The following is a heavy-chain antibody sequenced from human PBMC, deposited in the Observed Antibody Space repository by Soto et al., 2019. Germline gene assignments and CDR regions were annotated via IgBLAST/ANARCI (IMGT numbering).Heavy chain of an antibody. J-gene: IGHJ4*02. CDR2: ISWNSGSI. Sequence: EVQLVESGGGLVQPGRSLRLSCAASGFTFDDYAMHWVRQAPGKGLEWVSGISWNSGSIGYADSVKGRFTISRDNAKNSLYLQMNSLRAEDTALYYCAKDGRRYSSSWYLSAFDYWGQGTLVTVSS. D-gene: IGHD6-13*01. V-gene: IGHV3-9*01. CDR1: GFTFDDYA. CDR3: AKDGRRYSSSWYLSAFDY.